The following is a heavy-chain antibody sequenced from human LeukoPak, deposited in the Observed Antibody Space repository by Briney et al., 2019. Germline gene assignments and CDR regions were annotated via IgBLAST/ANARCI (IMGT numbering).Heavy chain of an antibody. CDR3: ARYCSGGSCYQPPGAFDI. D-gene: IGHD2-15*01. J-gene: IGHJ3*02. CDR1: GGSISSYY. CDR2: IYYSGST. V-gene: IGHV4-59*01. Sequence: SETLSLTCTVSGGSISSYYWSWIRQPPGKGLEWIGYIYYSGSTNYNPSLKSRVTISVDTSKNQFSLKLSSVTAADTAVYYCARYCSGGSCYQPPGAFDIWGQGTMVTVSS.